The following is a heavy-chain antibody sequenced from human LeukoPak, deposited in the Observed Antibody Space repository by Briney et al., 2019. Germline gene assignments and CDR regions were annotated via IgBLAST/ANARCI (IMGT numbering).Heavy chain of an antibody. CDR2: ISGNGGST. J-gene: IGHJ4*02. D-gene: IGHD5-18*01. CDR3: ARGYIYGYHY. Sequence: GGSLRLSCAASRFTFSTYAMSWVRQAPRKGLEWVSAISGNGGSTYYADSVKGRFTISRDNSKNTLFLQMNSLRAEDTAGYYCARGYIYGYHYWGQGTLVTVSS. V-gene: IGHV3-23*01. CDR1: RFTFSTYA.